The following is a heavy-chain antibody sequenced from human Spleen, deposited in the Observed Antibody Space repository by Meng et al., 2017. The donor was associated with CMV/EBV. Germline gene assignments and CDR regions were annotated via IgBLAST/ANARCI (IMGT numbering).Heavy chain of an antibody. CDR2: IRYDGSNK. CDR3: ARQRKSHWELHTWGYFDY. Sequence: QVQLVESGGXVVQPGGSLRLSCAASGFTFSSYGMHWVRQAPGKGLEWVAFIRYDGSNKYYADSVKGRFTISRDNSKNTLYLQMNSLRAEDTAMYYCARQRKSHWELHTWGYFDYGGQGTLVTVSS. V-gene: IGHV3-30*02. J-gene: IGHJ4*02. CDR1: GFTFSSYG. D-gene: IGHD1-26*01.